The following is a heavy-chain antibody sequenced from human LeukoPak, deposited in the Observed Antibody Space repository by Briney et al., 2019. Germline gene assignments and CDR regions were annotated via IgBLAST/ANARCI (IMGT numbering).Heavy chain of an antibody. CDR1: GFTFGDYA. CDR3: TRDLPYYYDSSGYSGY. CDR2: IRSKAYGGTT. Sequence: GGSLRLSCTASGFTFGDYAMNWFRQAPGKGLEWVGFIRSKAYGGTTEYAASVKGRFTVSRDDSKSIAYLQMNSLKNEDTAVYYCTRDLPYYYDSSGYSGYWGQGTLVTVSS. D-gene: IGHD3-22*01. J-gene: IGHJ4*02. V-gene: IGHV3-49*03.